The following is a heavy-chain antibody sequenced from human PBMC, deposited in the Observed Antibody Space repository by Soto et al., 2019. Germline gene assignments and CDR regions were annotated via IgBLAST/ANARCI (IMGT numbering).Heavy chain of an antibody. CDR2: IRNKASGGTT. D-gene: IGHD2-8*01. J-gene: IGHJ4*02. CDR1: GFIFDDYA. V-gene: IGHV3-49*04. CDR3: TTWPGNGQSHFDH. Sequence: GGSLRLSCIASGFIFDDYAMTWVRQAPGKGLEFVASIRNKASGGTTEYAPSVKGRFTISRDDSKTIAYLQMNSLKTEDTAVYYCTTWPGNGQSHFDHWGQGTQVTVSS.